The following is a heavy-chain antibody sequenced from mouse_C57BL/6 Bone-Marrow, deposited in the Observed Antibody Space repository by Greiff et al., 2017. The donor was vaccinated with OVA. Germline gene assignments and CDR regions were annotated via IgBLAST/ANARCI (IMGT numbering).Heavy chain of an antibody. Sequence: EVKLVESGGDLVKPGGSLKLSCAASGFTFSSYGMSWVRQTPDKRLEWVATISSGGSYTYYPDSVKGRFTISRDNAKNTLYLQMSSLKSEDTAMYYCARGGFYYGNYGWHFDVWGTGTTVTVSS. V-gene: IGHV5-6*01. CDR1: GFTFSSYG. J-gene: IGHJ1*03. CDR2: ISSGGSYT. CDR3: ARGGFYYGNYGWHFDV. D-gene: IGHD2-1*01.